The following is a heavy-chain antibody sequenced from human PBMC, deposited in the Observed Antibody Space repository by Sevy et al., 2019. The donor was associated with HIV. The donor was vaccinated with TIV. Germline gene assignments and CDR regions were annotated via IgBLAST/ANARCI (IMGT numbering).Heavy chain of an antibody. CDR1: GFIFSSYD. CDR2: IGTAGDT. D-gene: IGHD3-10*01. V-gene: IGHV3-13*01. J-gene: IGHJ6*02. CDR3: AREVPGSLYGMDV. Sequence: GGSLRLSCAASGFIFSSYDIHWVRQPTGKGLEWVSGIGTAGDTYYLGSVKGRFTISRENAKNSVYLQMNSLRAGDTAVYYCAREVPGSLYGMDVWGQGTTVTVSS.